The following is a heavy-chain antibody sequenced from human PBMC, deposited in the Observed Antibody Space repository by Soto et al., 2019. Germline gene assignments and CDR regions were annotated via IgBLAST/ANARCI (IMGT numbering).Heavy chain of an antibody. CDR2: IYYSGST. V-gene: IGHV4-39*01. Sequence: QLQLQESGPGLVKPSETLSLTCTVSGGSISSSSYYWGWIRQPPGKGLEWIGSIYYSGSTYYNPSLKSRVTISVDTSKNQFSLKLSSVTAADTAVYYCARTNYYGSGSQPECDAFDIWGQGTMVTVSS. CDR1: GGSISSSSYY. D-gene: IGHD3-10*01. CDR3: ARTNYYGSGSQPECDAFDI. J-gene: IGHJ3*02.